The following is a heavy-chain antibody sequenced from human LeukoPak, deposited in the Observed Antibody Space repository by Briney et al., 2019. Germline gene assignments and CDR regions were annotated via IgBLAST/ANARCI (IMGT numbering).Heavy chain of an antibody. Sequence: GGSLRLSCAASGFTFSSYSMNWVRQAPGKGLEWVSSISSSSSYIYYADSVKGRFTISRDNAKNSLYLQMNSLRAEDTAVYYCARDPGGGYSYGQLDYWGQGTLVTVSS. CDR1: GFTFSSYS. CDR2: ISSSSSYI. V-gene: IGHV3-21*01. CDR3: ARDPGGGYSYGQLDY. D-gene: IGHD5-18*01. J-gene: IGHJ4*02.